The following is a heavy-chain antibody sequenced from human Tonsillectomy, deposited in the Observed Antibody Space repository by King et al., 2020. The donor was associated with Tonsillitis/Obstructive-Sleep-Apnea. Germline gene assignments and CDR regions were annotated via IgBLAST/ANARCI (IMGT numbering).Heavy chain of an antibody. CDR2: IHHSGKT. Sequence: VQLQESGPGLVKPSGTLSLTCAVSGDSISSSNWWSWVRQSPGKGLEWIGEIHHSGKTNYNPSLKSRGAISVDKSKNQFSLKVTSVTAADAAVYYCVGSSHVGWDFWGQGTLVTVSS. J-gene: IGHJ4*02. D-gene: IGHD2-15*01. V-gene: IGHV4-4*02. CDR1: GDSISSSNW. CDR3: VGSSHVGWDF.